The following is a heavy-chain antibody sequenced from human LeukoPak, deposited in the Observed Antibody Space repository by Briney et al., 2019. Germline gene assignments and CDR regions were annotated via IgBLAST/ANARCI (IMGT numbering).Heavy chain of an antibody. CDR2: IYHSGST. J-gene: IGHJ4*02. CDR1: SGFISTTHW. Sequence: PSGTLSLTCAVSSGFISTTHWWTWVRQPPGKGLEWIGEIYHSGSTNYNPSLKSRVTISVDKSKNQFSLKLSSVTAADRAVYYCARRDFDSLLYDYWGRGTLVTVSS. CDR3: ARRDFDSLLYDY. V-gene: IGHV4-4*02. D-gene: IGHD3-9*01.